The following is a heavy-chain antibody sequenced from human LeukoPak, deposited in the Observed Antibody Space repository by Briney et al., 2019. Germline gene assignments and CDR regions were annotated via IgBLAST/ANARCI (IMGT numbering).Heavy chain of an antibody. Sequence: ASVKVSCKASGYTFTSYGISWVRQAPGQGLEWMGWISAYNGNTNYAQKLQGRVTMTTDTSTSTAYMELRSLRSDDTAVYYCARDGRYQLLSLGLDYWGQGTLVTVSS. CDR2: ISAYNGNT. CDR1: GYTFTSYG. CDR3: ARDGRYQLLSLGLDY. J-gene: IGHJ4*02. D-gene: IGHD2-2*01. V-gene: IGHV1-18*01.